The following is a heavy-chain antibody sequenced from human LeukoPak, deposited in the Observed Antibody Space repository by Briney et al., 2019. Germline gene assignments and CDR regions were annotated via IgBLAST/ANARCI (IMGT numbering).Heavy chain of an antibody. Sequence: PSETLSLTCTVSGGSISSGGYYWSWVRQAPGKGLEWVSAISGSGGSTYYADSVKGRFTISRDNSKNTLYLQMNSLRAEDTAVYYCAKDRPGGVWSYFHNWFDPWGQGTLVTVSS. V-gene: IGHV3-23*01. D-gene: IGHD2-21*01. CDR3: AKDRPGGVWSYFHNWFDP. CDR2: ISGSGGST. CDR1: GGSISSGGYY. J-gene: IGHJ5*02.